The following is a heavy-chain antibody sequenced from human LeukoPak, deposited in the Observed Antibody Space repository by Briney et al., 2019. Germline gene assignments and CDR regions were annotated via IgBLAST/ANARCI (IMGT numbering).Heavy chain of an antibody. Sequence: PGGSLRLSCAASGFTFSNYAMHWVRQAPGKGLEWVAIISYDGTNKYYADSVKGRFTISRDNSKNTLYLQVNSLRAEDTAIYYCAKDLERLYSGGRGNLDYWGQGDLVTVSS. J-gene: IGHJ4*02. CDR3: AKDLERLYSGGRGNLDY. CDR2: ISYDGTNK. D-gene: IGHD6-19*01. CDR1: GFTFSNYA. V-gene: IGHV3-30*18.